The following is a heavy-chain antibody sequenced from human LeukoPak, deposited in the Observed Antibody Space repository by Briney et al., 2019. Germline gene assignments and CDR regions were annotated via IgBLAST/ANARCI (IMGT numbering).Heavy chain of an antibody. CDR1: GFIFSTFA. J-gene: IGHJ4*02. V-gene: IGHV3-48*01. CDR3: ARGQVSVVPPQGRVHRGVIIRPLTFDY. D-gene: IGHD3-10*01. Sequence: PGGSLRLSCAASGFIFSTFAMNWVRQAPGKGLEWVSYISSTNSMIYYADSVKGRFTISRDNAKNSLYLQMNSLRAEDTAVYYCARGQVSVVPPQGRVHRGVIIRPLTFDYWGQGTLVTVSS. CDR2: ISSTNSMI.